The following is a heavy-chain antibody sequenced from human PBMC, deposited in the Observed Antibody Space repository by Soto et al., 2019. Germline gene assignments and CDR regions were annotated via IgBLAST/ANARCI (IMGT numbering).Heavy chain of an antibody. CDR1: VYIITEYV. D-gene: IGHD3-10*01. CDR3: ARDYYGSGSYFHILDHWFDT. V-gene: IGHV1-18*01. Sequence: VPVTLALTASVYIITEYVICLLILNPEKGLEWMGWISGHNGNTNYAQKVQGRVTMTTDTSTSTAYMERRSLRSDDAAVYYCARDYYGSGSYFHILDHWFDTCGQGTLGNLPS. J-gene: IGHJ5*02. CDR2: ISGHNGNT.